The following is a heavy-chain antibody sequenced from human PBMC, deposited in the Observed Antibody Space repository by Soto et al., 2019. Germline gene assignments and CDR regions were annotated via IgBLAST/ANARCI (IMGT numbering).Heavy chain of an antibody. V-gene: IGHV3-21*01. CDR1: GFTFSSYS. CDR3: ARGGYCSSTSCSPHGNWFDP. CDR2: ISSSSSYI. J-gene: IGHJ5*02. Sequence: GGSLRLSCAASGFTFSSYSMNWVRQAPGKGLEWVSSISSSSSYIYYADSVKGRFTISRDNAKNSLDLQMNSLRAEDTAVYYCARGGYCSSTSCSPHGNWFDPWGQGTLVTVSS. D-gene: IGHD2-2*03.